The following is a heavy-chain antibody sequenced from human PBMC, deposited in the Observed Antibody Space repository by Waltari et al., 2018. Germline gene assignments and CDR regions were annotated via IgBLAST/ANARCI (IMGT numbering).Heavy chain of an antibody. CDR3: ATRIPSDHSGSFYYYGMDV. Sequence: QLVQSGAEVTKPGSSVIVSCKASGGTFNSLALSWVRRAPGQGLEWMGVIIPRFNTPTYARKFQGRLTVTADESTSTAYMELNSLRSEDSALYYCATRIPSDHSGSFYYYGMDVWGQGTTVTVSS. V-gene: IGHV1-69*13. CDR1: GGTFNSLA. J-gene: IGHJ6*02. D-gene: IGHD6-6*01. CDR2: IIPRFNTP.